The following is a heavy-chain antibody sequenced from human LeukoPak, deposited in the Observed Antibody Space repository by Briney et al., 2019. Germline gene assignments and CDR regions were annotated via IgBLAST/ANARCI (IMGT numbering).Heavy chain of an antibody. J-gene: IGHJ4*02. CDR2: IYYSGST. V-gene: IGHV4-59*01. D-gene: IGHD6-19*01. CDR1: GGSFSSYY. CDR3: ARGYSSGRYGVDY. Sequence: SATLSRTCAVYGGSFSSYYWSWIRQPPGKGLEWIGYIYYSGSTNYNPSLKSRVTISVDTSKNQFSLKLSSVTAADTAVYYCARGYSSGRYGVDYWGQGTLVTVSS.